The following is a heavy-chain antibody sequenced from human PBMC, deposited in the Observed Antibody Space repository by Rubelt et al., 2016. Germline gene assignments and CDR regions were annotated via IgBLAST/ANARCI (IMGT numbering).Heavy chain of an antibody. CDR2: LSAYNGNT. Sequence: QVQLVQSGAEVKKPGASVKVSCKASGYTFTSYGISWVRQAPGQGLEWMGWLSAYNGNTNYAQKLQGRGTMTKDTTTGTAYMELRSPRSDDTAVYYCARRDGYNWDDAFDIWGQGTMVTVSS. D-gene: IGHD5-24*01. J-gene: IGHJ3*02. V-gene: IGHV1-18*01. CDR3: ARRDGYNWDDAFDI. CDR1: GYTFTSYG.